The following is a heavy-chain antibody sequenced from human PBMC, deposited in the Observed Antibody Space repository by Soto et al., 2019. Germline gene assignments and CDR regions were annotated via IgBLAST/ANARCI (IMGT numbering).Heavy chain of an antibody. CDR1: GFTFSNYW. D-gene: IGHD6-6*01. CDR2: IKQDGSNK. CDR3: ARDRDSSSGRYYYYGMDV. J-gene: IGHJ6*02. V-gene: IGHV3-7*01. Sequence: PGGSLRLSCAASGFTFSNYWMSWVRQAPGKGLEWVASIKQDGSNKYYADSVKGRFTISRDNSKNTLYLQMNSLRAEDTAVYYCARDRDSSSGRYYYYGMDVWGQGTTVTVSS.